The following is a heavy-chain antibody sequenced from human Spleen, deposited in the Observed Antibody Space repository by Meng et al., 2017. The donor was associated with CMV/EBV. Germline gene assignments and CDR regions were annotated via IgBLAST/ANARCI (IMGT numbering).Heavy chain of an antibody. V-gene: IGHV3-53*01. J-gene: IGHJ4*02. CDR1: GLTVSDNY. CDR2: MYSGGTT. CDR3: ARDLAMVWYNDY. D-gene: IGHD1-14*01. Sequence: GGSLRLSCAASGLTVSDNYMNWVRQAPGKGLEWVSVMYSGGTTYYADSVKGRFTISRDNSKNTLFLQMNSLRAEDTAVYYCARDLAMVWYNDYWGQGTLVTVSS.